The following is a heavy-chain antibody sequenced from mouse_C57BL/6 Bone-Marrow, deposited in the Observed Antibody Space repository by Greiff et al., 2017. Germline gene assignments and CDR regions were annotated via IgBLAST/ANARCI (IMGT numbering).Heavy chain of an antibody. V-gene: IGHV5-6*01. Sequence: EVKLVESGGDLVKPGGSLKLSCAASGFTFSSYGMSWVRQTPDKRLEWVATISSGGSYTYYPDSVKGRFTISRDNAKNTLYLQMSSLKSEDTAMYYCARQGDYARDYWGQGTSVTVSS. CDR1: GFTFSSYG. CDR2: ISSGGSYT. CDR3: ARQGDYARDY. J-gene: IGHJ4*01.